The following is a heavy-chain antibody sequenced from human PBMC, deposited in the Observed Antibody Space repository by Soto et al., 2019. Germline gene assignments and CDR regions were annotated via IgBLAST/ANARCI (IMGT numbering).Heavy chain of an antibody. D-gene: IGHD2-15*01. V-gene: IGHV3-48*02. CDR2: ISSSSSSI. CDR3: ASGSSSGGWLIYY. J-gene: IGHJ4*02. Sequence: EVQLVESGGGLGQPGGSLRLSCAASGFTFSSYSMNWVRQAPGKGLEWGSYISSSSSSIYYADSVKGRFTISRDNARNSLYLQMNSLRDEDTAVYYCASGSSSGGWLIYYWGQGTLVTVST. CDR1: GFTFSSYS.